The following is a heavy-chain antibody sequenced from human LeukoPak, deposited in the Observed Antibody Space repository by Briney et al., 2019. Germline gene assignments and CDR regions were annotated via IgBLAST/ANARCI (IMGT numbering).Heavy chain of an antibody. D-gene: IGHD4-17*01. V-gene: IGHV1-69*13. CDR2: IIPIFGTA. Sequence: GASVKVSCKASGGTFNNYAIHWVRQAPGQGLEWRGGIIPIFGTANYAQKFQGRLTITADESTTTAYMDLSSLRSEDTAVYYCARDRPTDYGDYVGMDVWGQGTTVTVSS. CDR1: GGTFNNYA. J-gene: IGHJ6*02. CDR3: ARDRPTDYGDYVGMDV.